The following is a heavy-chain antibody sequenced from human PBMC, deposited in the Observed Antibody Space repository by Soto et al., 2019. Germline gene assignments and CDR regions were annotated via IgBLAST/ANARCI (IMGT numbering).Heavy chain of an antibody. CDR1: GGSIISGGYS. J-gene: IGHJ5*02. D-gene: IGHD2-21*01. Sequence: SETLSLTCAVSGGSIISGGYSWSLIRQPPGKGLEWIGYIYHSGNIYYNPSLESRVTISVDRSKNQFSLKLSSVTAADTAVYYCARIPSPWGQGTLVTVSS. V-gene: IGHV4-30-2*01. CDR2: IYHSGNI. CDR3: ARIPSP.